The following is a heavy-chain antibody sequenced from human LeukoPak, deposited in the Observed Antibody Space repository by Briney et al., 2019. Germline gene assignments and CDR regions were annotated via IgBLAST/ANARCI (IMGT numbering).Heavy chain of an antibody. V-gene: IGHV1-18*01. Sequence: ASVKVSCKASNYMFTTYGISWVRQAPGQGLEWLGWINPYNGNTNYAQKLQGRVTLTTDTSTSTAYMDLRSLRSDDTAVYYCARVNNYDLLSTFDLWGQGTLVTVSS. D-gene: IGHD3-9*01. CDR3: ARVNNYDLLSTFDL. J-gene: IGHJ4*02. CDR2: INPYNGNT. CDR1: NYMFTTYG.